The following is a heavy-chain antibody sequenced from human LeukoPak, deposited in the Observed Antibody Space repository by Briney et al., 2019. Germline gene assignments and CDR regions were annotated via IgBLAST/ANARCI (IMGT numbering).Heavy chain of an antibody. D-gene: IGHD6-6*01. CDR1: GFTFSSYE. Sequence: GGSLRLSCAASGFTFSSYEMNWVRQAPGKGLEWVSYISSSGSTIYYADSVKGRFTISRDNAKNSLYLQMNSLRAEDTAVYYCARAGIAPRHPDYWGQGTLVTVSS. CDR2: ISSSGSTI. V-gene: IGHV3-48*03. J-gene: IGHJ4*02. CDR3: ARAGIAPRHPDY.